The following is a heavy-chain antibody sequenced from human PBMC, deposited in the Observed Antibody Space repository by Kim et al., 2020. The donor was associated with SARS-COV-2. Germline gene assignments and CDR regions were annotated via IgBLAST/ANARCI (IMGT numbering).Heavy chain of an antibody. Sequence: GGSLRLSCAASGFTFITYSMNWVRQAPGKGLEWVSYISSSSSHIYYEDAVKGRFTISRDNAKNSLYLQMNSLRAEDTAVYHCAREPPYTSGFDYWGQGT. CDR2: ISSSSSHI. CDR1: GFTFITYS. CDR3: AREPPYTSGFDY. D-gene: IGHD6-19*01. J-gene: IGHJ4*02. V-gene: IGHV3-21*01.